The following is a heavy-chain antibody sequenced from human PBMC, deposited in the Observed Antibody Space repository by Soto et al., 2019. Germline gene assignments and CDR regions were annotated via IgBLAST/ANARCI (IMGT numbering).Heavy chain of an antibody. J-gene: IGHJ4*02. D-gene: IGHD1-20*01. CDR2: ISANDVGT. CDR3: AKAKNDYNWDNRPPFDY. Sequence: GGSLRLSCEASGLTLMNYAMTWIRQAPGKGLEWVSLISANDVGTYYAESVKTRFTISTDQSRNTVYLQMDSLRADDTAIYYCAKAKNDYNWDNRPPFDYWGQGTLVTVSS. CDR1: GLTLMNYA. V-gene: IGHV3-23*01.